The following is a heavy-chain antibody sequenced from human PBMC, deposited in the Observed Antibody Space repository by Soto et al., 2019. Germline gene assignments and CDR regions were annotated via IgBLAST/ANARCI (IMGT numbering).Heavy chain of an antibody. J-gene: IGHJ6*02. CDR3: ATQIVGLWFGELRAPYYYYGMDV. D-gene: IGHD3-10*01. Sequence: GASVKVSCKASGYTFTSYAMHWVRQAPGQRLEWMGWINAGNGNTKYSQKFQGRVTITRDTSASTAYMELSSLRSEDTAVYYCATQIVGLWFGELRAPYYYYGMDVWGQGTTVTVSS. CDR2: INAGNGNT. V-gene: IGHV1-3*01. CDR1: GYTFTSYA.